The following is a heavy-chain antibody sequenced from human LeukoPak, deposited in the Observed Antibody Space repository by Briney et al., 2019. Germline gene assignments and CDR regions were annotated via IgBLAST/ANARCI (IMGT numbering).Heavy chain of an antibody. CDR1: GGSISSYY. CDR2: IYYSGST. CDR3: ARDRCSGGSCYSSSFDP. V-gene: IGHV4-59*01. J-gene: IGHJ5*02. D-gene: IGHD2-15*01. Sequence: TSETLSLTCTVSGGSISSYYWSWIRQPPGKGLEWIGYIYYSGSTNYNPSLKSRVTISVDTSKNQFSLKLSSVTAEDTAVYYCARDRCSGGSCYSSSFDPWGQGTLVTVSS.